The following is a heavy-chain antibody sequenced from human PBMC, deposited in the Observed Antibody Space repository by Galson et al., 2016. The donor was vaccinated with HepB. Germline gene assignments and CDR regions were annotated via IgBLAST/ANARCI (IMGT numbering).Heavy chain of an antibody. CDR1: GFIFSDYD. Sequence: SLRLSCAASGFIFSDYDMTWIRQAPGKGLEWLAHISSFDFSTYYADSVKGRFTISRDDSDNSLFLQMNSLRAEDTAVYYCARVKGGPSYYGSGSYYHGKWIDPWGQGTLVTVSS. D-gene: IGHD3-10*01. CDR2: ISSFDFST. CDR3: ARVKGGPSYYGSGSYYHGKWIDP. J-gene: IGHJ5*02. V-gene: IGHV3-11*01.